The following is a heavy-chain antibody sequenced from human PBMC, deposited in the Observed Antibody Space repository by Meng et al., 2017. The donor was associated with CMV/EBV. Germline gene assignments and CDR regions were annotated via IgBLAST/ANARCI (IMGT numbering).Heavy chain of an antibody. CDR3: VFPKGGRGDDAFDI. V-gene: IGHV3-11*04. CDR1: GFIFSDYY. D-gene: IGHD7-27*01. CDR2: ISSRGDII. J-gene: IGHJ3*02. Sequence: GGSLRLSCAASGFIFSDYYMNWIRQAPGKGLEWVSYISSRGDIIHYADSVKGRFTLSRDSAKNSLYLQMNSLRAEDTAMYYCVFPKGGRGDDAFDIWGQGTMVTVSS.